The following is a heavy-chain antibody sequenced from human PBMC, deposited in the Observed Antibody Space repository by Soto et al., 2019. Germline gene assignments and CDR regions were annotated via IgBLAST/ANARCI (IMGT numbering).Heavy chain of an antibody. V-gene: IGHV1-8*01. J-gene: IGHJ4*02. CDR1: GYTFTSYD. Sequence: QVQLVQSGAEVKKPGASVKVSCKASGYTFTSYDINWVRQATGQGLEWMGWMNTNSGNRGYARKFQRRVTITRNTSISTAYMEMSSLRSEDTAVYYCARTLYGDNVDYWGQGTLVTVSS. CDR3: ARTLYGDNVDY. CDR2: MNTNSGNR. D-gene: IGHD4-17*01.